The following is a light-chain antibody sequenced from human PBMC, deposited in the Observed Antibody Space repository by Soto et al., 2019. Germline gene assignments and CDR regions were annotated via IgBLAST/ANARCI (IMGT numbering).Light chain of an antibody. Sequence: EVVLTQSPGTLSLSPGERATLSCRASQTVSSSHLAWYQQKPGQAPRLLIYGASDSAIDIPVRFSGSGSGTDFNLTISILEPEAFAVYYCQHFGSSPPKYTFGQGTKLEIK. CDR2: GAS. J-gene: IGKJ2*01. CDR3: QHFGSSPPKYT. CDR1: QTVSSSH. V-gene: IGKV3-20*01.